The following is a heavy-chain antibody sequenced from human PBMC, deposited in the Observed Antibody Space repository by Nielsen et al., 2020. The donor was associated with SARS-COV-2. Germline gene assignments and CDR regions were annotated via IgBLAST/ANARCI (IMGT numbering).Heavy chain of an antibody. J-gene: IGHJ3*02. D-gene: IGHD2-15*01. Sequence: SETLSLTCAVYGGSFSGYYWGWIRQPPGKGLEWIGSIYYTGSTYNNLSLKSRVTISVDTSKNQFSLNLSSVTAADAAMYYCARHCSGGSPFRAFDIWGQGTMVTVSS. CDR1: GGSFSGYY. CDR3: ARHCSGGSPFRAFDI. CDR2: IYYTGST. V-gene: IGHV4-39*01.